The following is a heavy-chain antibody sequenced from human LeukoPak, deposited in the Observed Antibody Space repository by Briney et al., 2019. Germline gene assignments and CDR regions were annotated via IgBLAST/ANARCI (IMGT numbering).Heavy chain of an antibody. CDR2: IYYSGNT. J-gene: IGHJ5*02. CDR1: GXSISRSSFY. D-gene: IGHD6-13*01. V-gene: IGHV4-39*01. CDR3: ARGLSSSSWYNWFDP. Sequence: SETLSLTCTVSGXSISRSSFYWGWIRQPPGKGLECIWSIYYSGNTYYNPSLKRRVTISVDTSKNQFSLKLSSVTAADTAVYYCARGLSSSSWYNWFDPWGQGTLVIVSS.